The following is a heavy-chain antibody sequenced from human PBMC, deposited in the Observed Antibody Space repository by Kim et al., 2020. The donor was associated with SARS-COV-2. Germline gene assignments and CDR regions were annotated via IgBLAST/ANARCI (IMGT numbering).Heavy chain of an antibody. CDR2: ISASSGDT. CDR3: ARVTTITAPFYDY. D-gene: IGHD4-4*01. J-gene: IGHJ4*02. V-gene: IGHV3-23*01. CDR1: GFTFRRYG. Sequence: GGSLRLSCAASGFTFRRYGLSWVRQAPGKGLEWVSGISASSGDTYYADSLQGRFTISRDNAKNALNLEMNSLRAEDTALYYCARVTTITAPFYDYWGRGT.